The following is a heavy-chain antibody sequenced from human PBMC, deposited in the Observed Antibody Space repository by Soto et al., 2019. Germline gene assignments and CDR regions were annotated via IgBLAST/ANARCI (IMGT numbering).Heavy chain of an antibody. CDR2: INPDTGGR. D-gene: IGHD3-3*01. CDR1: GYTFTDSH. CDR3: ARAYDLACDS. J-gene: IGHJ4*02. V-gene: IGHV1-2*02. Sequence: ASVKVSCKASGYTFTDSHIHWVRQAPGQGLEWMGWINPDTGGRNYAQRFQGRLTLTRDTSITTAYMALTRLTSDDTAVYFCARAYDLACDSWGQGTLVTVSS.